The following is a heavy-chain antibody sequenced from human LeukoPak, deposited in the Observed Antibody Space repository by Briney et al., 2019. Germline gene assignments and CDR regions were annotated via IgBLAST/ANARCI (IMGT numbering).Heavy chain of an antibody. Sequence: SETLSLTCTVSDGSITTYYWSWIRQPPGKGLEWIGYIYYSGSTTYNPSLKSRVTISVDTSKNQFSLKLSSVTAADTAVYYCARATGYDAFDIWGQGTMVTVSS. J-gene: IGHJ3*02. CDR1: DGSITTYY. CDR2: IYYSGST. CDR3: ARATGYDAFDI. D-gene: IGHD1-1*01. V-gene: IGHV4-59*12.